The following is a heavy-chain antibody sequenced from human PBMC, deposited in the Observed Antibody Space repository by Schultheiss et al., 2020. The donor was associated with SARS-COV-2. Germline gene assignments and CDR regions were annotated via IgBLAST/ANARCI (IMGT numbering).Heavy chain of an antibody. CDR3: AIVVVPATIGVAFDI. J-gene: IGHJ3*02. CDR1: GGSISSSNW. Sequence: SETLSLTCAVSGGSISSSNWWSWVRQPPGKGLEWIGEIDHSGSTNYNPSLKSRVTISADTSKNQFSLKLNSVTAADTAVYYCAIVVVPATIGVAFDIWGQGTMVTVSS. CDR2: IDHSGST. V-gene: IGHV4-4*02. D-gene: IGHD2-2*01.